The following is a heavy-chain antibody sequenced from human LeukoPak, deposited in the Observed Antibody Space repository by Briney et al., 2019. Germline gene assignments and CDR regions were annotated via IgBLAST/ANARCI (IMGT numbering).Heavy chain of an antibody. CDR3: ARRHHFGFLDS. V-gene: IGHV3-7*04. D-gene: IGHD3-10*01. J-gene: IGHJ4*02. CDR2: ITQDGSEK. Sequence: GGCLRLSCAASGVMFPSYWMTWVRQAPGKGLEWVANITQDGSEKYYVDSVKGRFTISRDNAKNSVYLQMNSLRAEDTAVYYCARRHHFGFLDSWGQGTLVTVSS. CDR1: GVMFPSYW.